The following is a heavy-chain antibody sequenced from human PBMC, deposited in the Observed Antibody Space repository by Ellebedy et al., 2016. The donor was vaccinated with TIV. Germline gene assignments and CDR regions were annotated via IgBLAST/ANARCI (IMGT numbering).Heavy chain of an antibody. V-gene: IGHV4-59*01. CDR2: IYYSGST. D-gene: IGHD2-8*01. Sequence: SETLSLTCTVSGGSIRSYYWSWIRQPPGKGLEWIGYIYYSGSTNYNPSLKSRVTISVETSKNQFSLKLSSVTAADTAGYYCARTNGEFDYWGQGTLVTVSS. J-gene: IGHJ4*02. CDR3: ARTNGEFDY. CDR1: GGSIRSYY.